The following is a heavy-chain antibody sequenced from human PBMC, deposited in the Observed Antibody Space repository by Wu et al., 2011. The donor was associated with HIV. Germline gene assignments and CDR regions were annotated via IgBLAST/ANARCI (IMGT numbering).Heavy chain of an antibody. J-gene: IGHJ2*01. V-gene: IGHV3-21*01. D-gene: IGHD3-3*01. Sequence: KGLEWVSSISSSSSYIYYADSVKGRFTISRDNAKNSLYLQMNSLRAEDTAVYYCARDPGGDLRYFDLWGRGTLVTVSS. CDR2: ISSSSSYI. CDR3: ARDPGGDLRYFDL.